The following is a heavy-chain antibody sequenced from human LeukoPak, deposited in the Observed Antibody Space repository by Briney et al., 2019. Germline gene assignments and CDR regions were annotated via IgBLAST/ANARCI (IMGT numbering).Heavy chain of an antibody. CDR1: GITVSSNY. D-gene: IGHD3-22*01. CDR2: IYSGGTT. CDR3: ARVYYYDNSGYGKDYFDY. V-gene: IGHV3-53*01. J-gene: IGHJ4*02. Sequence: GGSLRLSCAASGITVSSNYMSWVRQPPGKGLEWVSIIYSGGTTYYADSVQGRFAISRDNSKNTVYLQMNSLRVEDTAVYYCARVYYYDNSGYGKDYFDYWGQGTLVTVSS.